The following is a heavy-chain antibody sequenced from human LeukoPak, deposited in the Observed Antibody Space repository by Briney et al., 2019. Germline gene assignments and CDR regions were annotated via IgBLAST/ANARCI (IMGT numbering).Heavy chain of an antibody. J-gene: IGHJ4*02. Sequence: ASVKVSCKASGYTFTTYYMHWVRQAPGPGLEWMGIINPSTGSTRYAQKFQGRVTMTRDKATSTVYMELSSLRSEDTAVYYCARAEDLSSWYIPSFFDYWGQGTLVTVSS. V-gene: IGHV1-46*01. D-gene: IGHD6-13*01. CDR1: GYTFTTYY. CDR2: INPSTGST. CDR3: ARAEDLSSWYIPSFFDY.